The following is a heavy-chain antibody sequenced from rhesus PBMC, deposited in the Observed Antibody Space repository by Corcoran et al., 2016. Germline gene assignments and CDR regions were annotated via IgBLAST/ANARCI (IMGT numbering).Heavy chain of an antibody. D-gene: IGHD4-29*01. CDR3: AREGTYGSSYDFDY. CDR1: GYSISSNY. CDR2: IYGSSGST. Sequence: QVQLQESGPGLVKPSETLSLTCAVSGYSISSNYWSWIRQPPGKGLEWICYIYGSSGSTYYNPSLKSRFTISTDPAKTQFSLKLNAVTAADTAVYYCAREGTYGSSYDFDYWGQGVLVTVSS. J-gene: IGHJ4*01. V-gene: IGHV4-147*01.